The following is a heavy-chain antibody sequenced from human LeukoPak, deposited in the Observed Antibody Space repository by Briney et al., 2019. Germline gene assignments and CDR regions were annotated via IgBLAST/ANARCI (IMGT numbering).Heavy chain of an antibody. CDR3: ARQEDSSGYYYYY. V-gene: IGHV1-46*01. D-gene: IGHD3-22*01. J-gene: IGHJ4*02. CDR1: GYTFSNYY. Sequence: ASVKVSCKASGYTFSNYYMHWVRQAPGQGLEWMGIINPSGGCTTYAQKFQGRVTMTRDTSTSTVSMELSSLRSEDTAVYFCARQEDSSGYYYYYWGQGTLVTVSS. CDR2: INPSGGCT.